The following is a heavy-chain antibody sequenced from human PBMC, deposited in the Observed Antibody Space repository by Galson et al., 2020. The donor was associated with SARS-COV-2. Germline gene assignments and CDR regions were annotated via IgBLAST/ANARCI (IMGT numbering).Heavy chain of an antibody. Sequence: GESLKISCAASGFTFSSYGMHWVRQAPGKGLEWVAVISYDGSNKYYADSVKGRFTISRDNSKNTLYLQMNSLRAEDTAVYYCAKDRRQQQLATYEAWGYFDLWGRGTLVTVSS. CDR1: GFTFSSYG. D-gene: IGHD6-13*01. CDR3: AKDRRQQQLATYEAWGYFDL. CDR2: ISYDGSNK. V-gene: IGHV3-30*18. J-gene: IGHJ2*01.